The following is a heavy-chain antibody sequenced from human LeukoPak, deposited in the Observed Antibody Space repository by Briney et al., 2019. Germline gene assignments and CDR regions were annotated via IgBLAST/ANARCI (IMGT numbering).Heavy chain of an antibody. CDR2: IIPILGIA. CDR1: GGTFSSYA. Sequence: SVKVSCKASGGTFSSYAISWVRQAPGQGLEWMGRIIPILGIANYAQKFQGRVTITADKSTSTAYMGLSSLRSEDTAGYYCARGDGMDVWGQGTTVTVSS. J-gene: IGHJ6*02. CDR3: ARGDGMDV. V-gene: IGHV1-69*04.